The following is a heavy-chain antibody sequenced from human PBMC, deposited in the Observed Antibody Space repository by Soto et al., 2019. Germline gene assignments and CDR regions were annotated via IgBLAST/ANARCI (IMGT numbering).Heavy chain of an antibody. J-gene: IGHJ4*02. D-gene: IGHD5-12*01. CDR1: GASVSSDTYY. Sequence: ASETLSLTCSVSGASVSSDTYYWSWIRQTPGKGLEWIGLIYYEGSTNYNPSLKSRVTFSVDTSKNYFSLTLTSVTAADTAVYYCARSRSGYDFGSRNYFDYWGQGSLVTVSS. CDR3: ARSRSGYDFGSRNYFDY. CDR2: IYYEGST. V-gene: IGHV4-61*03.